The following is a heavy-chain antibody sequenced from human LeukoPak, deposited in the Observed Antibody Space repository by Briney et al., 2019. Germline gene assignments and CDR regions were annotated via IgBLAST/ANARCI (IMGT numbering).Heavy chain of an antibody. Sequence: GASVKVSCKASGYTFTGYYMHWVRQAPGQGLEWMGWINPNSGGTNYAQKFQGRVTMTRDTSISTAYMELSRLRSDDTAVYYCARVGTYYYDSSGYPYWGREPWSPSPQ. V-gene: IGHV1-2*02. CDR1: GYTFTGYY. D-gene: IGHD3-22*01. J-gene: IGHJ4*02. CDR3: ARVGTYYYDSSGYPY. CDR2: INPNSGGT.